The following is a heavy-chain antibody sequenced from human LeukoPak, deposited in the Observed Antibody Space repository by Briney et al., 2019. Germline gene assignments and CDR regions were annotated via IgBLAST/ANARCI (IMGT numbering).Heavy chain of an antibody. D-gene: IGHD6-13*01. Sequence: SVKVSCKASGGTFSSYAISWVRQAPGQGLEWMGGIIPIFGTANYAQKLQGRVTMTTDTSTSTAYMELRSLRSDDTAVYYCASISSREDDAFDIWGQGTMVTVSS. J-gene: IGHJ3*02. CDR2: IIPIFGTA. CDR1: GGTFSSYA. CDR3: ASISSREDDAFDI. V-gene: IGHV1-69*05.